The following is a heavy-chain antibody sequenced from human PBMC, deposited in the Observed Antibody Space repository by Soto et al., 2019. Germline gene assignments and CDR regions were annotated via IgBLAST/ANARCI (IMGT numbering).Heavy chain of an antibody. D-gene: IGHD4-4*01. J-gene: IGHJ4*02. CDR3: GRVVSNYESDY. V-gene: IGHV4-34*01. Sequence: SETLSLTCAVSGGSFSGYYWSWIRQPPGKGLEWIGEINHSGSTNYNPSLKSRVTISVDTSKNQFSLKLSSVTAADTAVYYCGRVVSNYESDYWGQGTLVTVSS. CDR1: GGSFSGYY. CDR2: INHSGST.